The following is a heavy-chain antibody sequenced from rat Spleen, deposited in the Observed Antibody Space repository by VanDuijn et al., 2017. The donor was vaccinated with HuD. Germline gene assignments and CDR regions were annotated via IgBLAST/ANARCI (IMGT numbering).Heavy chain of an antibody. Sequence: EVQLVESGGGLVQPGRSLKLSCTASGFTFSDYYMAWVRQAPTKGLEWVAYISTVASSTYYRDSVKGRFTISRDNAKTTLYLQMDSLRSEDTATYYCSTGVYPGNFDHWGQGVMVTVSS. CDR3: STGVYPGNFDH. V-gene: IGHV5-27*01. D-gene: IGHD1-4*01. CDR2: ISTVASST. CDR1: GFTFSDYY. J-gene: IGHJ2*01.